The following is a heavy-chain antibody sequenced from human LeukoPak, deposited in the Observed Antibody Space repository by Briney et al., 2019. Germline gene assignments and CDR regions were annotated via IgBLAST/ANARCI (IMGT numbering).Heavy chain of an antibody. Sequence: SETLSLTCAVSGGSISSSNWWSWVRQPPGKGLEWIGEIYHSGSTNYNPSLKRRVTISVDKSKNQFSLKLSSVTAADTAVYYCARDKGDGYYYDSSGYYYYWGQGTLVTVSS. J-gene: IGHJ4*02. CDR3: ARDKGDGYYYDSSGYYYY. CDR1: GGSISSSNW. CDR2: IYHSGST. V-gene: IGHV4-4*02. D-gene: IGHD3-22*01.